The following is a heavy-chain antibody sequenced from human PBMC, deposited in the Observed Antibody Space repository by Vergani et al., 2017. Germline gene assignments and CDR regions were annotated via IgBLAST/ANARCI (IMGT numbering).Heavy chain of an antibody. J-gene: IGHJ4*02. CDR2: IYYSGST. Sequence: QLQLQESGPGLVKPSETLSLTCTVSGGSISSSSYYWGWIRQPPGKGLEWIGSIYYSGSTYYNPSLKSRVTISLDTSKNQFSLKLSSVTAADTAVYYCARPTNSGSYFGLGYWGQGTLVTVSS. CDR1: GGSISSSSYY. CDR3: ARPTNSGSYFGLGY. D-gene: IGHD1-26*01. V-gene: IGHV4-39*01.